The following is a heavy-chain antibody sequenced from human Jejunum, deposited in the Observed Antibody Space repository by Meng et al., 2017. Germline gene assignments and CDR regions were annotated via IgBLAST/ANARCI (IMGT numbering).Heavy chain of an antibody. CDR2: VSSSGDNT. V-gene: IGHV3-23*01. CDR3: ATDKTFMTALVD. J-gene: IGHJ4*02. CDR1: GFTLSNYA. Sequence: GESLKISCAGSGFTLSNYAMSWVRQAPGKGLEWVSTVSSSGDNTYYEGSVKGRFTIFRDNSKNKLYLQMSSLRAEDTAVYYCATDKTFMTALVDWGQGTPVTVSS.